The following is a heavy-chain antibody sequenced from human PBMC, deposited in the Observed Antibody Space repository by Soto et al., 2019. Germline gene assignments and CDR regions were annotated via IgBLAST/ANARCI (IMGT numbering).Heavy chain of an antibody. Sequence: GESLKISCKGSGYSFTSYWIGWVRQMPGKGLEWMGVIYPDDSETRYSPSFRGQVIISADKSISTAYLQWSSLKASDTAMYYCARPYGMDVWGQGTTVTVSS. J-gene: IGHJ6*02. CDR1: GYSFTSYW. V-gene: IGHV5-51*01. CDR3: ARPYGMDV. CDR2: IYPDDSET.